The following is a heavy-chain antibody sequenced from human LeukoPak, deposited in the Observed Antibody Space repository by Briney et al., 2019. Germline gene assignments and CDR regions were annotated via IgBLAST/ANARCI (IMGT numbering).Heavy chain of an antibody. D-gene: IGHD5-18*01. CDR2: INHSGST. V-gene: IGHV4-34*01. Sequence: PSETLSLTCAVYGGSFSGYYWSWIRQPPGKGLEWIGGINHSGSTNYNPSLKSRVTISVDTSKNQFSLKLSSVTAADTAVYYCARASSIGYSYGKDFDYWGQGTLVTVSS. J-gene: IGHJ4*02. CDR3: ARASSIGYSYGKDFDY. CDR1: GGSFSGYY.